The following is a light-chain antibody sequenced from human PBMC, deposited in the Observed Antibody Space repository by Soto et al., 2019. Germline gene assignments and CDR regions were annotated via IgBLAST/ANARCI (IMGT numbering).Light chain of an antibody. J-gene: IGLJ1*01. V-gene: IGLV2-14*01. Sequence: QSVLTQPASVSGSPGQSITISCTGTSSDVGGYNYVSWYQQHPGKAPKLMIYDVSNRPSGVSNRFSGSKSGNTASLTIYGLQAADEADYFCSSFTSSMTNVFGSGTKVTVL. CDR1: SSDVGGYNY. CDR3: SSFTSSMTNV. CDR2: DVS.